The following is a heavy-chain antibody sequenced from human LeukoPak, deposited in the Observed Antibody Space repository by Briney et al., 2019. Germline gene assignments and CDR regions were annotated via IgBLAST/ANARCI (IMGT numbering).Heavy chain of an antibody. CDR2: ISSSSSYI. V-gene: IGHV3-21*01. J-gene: IGHJ4*02. CDR1: RFTFSSYS. CDR3: ASPSGYGGTDN. D-gene: IGHD4-23*01. Sequence: PGGSLRLSCAASRFTFSSYSMNWVRQAPGKGLEWVSSISSSSSYIYYADSVKGRFTISRDNAKNSLYLQMNSLRAEDTAVYYCASPSGYGGTDNWSQGTLVTVSS.